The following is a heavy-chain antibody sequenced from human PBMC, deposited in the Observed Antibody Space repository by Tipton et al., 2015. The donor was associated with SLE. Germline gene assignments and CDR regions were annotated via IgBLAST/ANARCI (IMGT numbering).Heavy chain of an antibody. CDR2: VRPSGYDI. D-gene: IGHD6-13*01. Sequence: SLRLSCAASGFAFSDYTMSWVRQAPGKGLEWVSRVRPSGYDIGYADPVRGRFTISRDNSRSTLYLQMNRLTPGDTARYYCAKGLAAGATGPACWGRGTVVIVSS. V-gene: IGHV3-23*01. CDR1: GFAFSDYT. CDR3: AKGLAAGATGPAC. J-gene: IGHJ4*02.